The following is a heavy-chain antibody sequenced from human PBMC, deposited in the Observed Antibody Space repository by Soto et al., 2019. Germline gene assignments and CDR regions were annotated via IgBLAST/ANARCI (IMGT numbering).Heavy chain of an antibody. CDR2: IYYSGST. Sequence: PSETLSLTCTVSGGSISSSSYYWGWIRQPPGKGLEWIGSIYYSGSTYYNPSLKSRVTISVDTSKNQFSLKLSSVTAADTAVYYCESSGWWYFDYWGQGTLVTVSA. CDR1: GGSISSSSYY. D-gene: IGHD6-19*01. J-gene: IGHJ4*02. CDR3: ESSGWWYFDY. V-gene: IGHV4-39*01.